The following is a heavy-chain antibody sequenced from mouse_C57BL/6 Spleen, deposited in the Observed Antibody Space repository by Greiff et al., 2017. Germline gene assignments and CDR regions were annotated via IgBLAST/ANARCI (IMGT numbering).Heavy chain of an antibody. CDR3: ARDEYFDV. CDR1: GYAFSSYW. J-gene: IGHJ1*03. Sequence: VQVVESGAELVKPGASVKISCKASGYAFSSYWMTWVKQRPGTGLEWIGQIYPGDGNTKYNGKFKGKATLTADKSSSTAYMQISSLTSEDSAVYFCARDEYFDVWGTGTTVTVSS. V-gene: IGHV1-80*01. CDR2: IYPGDGNT.